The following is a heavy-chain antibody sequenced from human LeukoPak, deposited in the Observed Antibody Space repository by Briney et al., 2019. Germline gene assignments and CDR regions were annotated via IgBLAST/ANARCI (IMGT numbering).Heavy chain of an antibody. CDR3: AKFTSRGGFDY. Sequence: GGSLRLSCAASGFTFSSYGMHWVRQAPGKGLEGVAVISYDGSNKYYADSVQGRFTIARDNSKNTLYLQMNSLRAEDTAVYYCAKFTSRGGFDYWGQGTLVTVSS. CDR2: ISYDGSNK. CDR1: GFTFSSYG. V-gene: IGHV3-30*18. J-gene: IGHJ4*02. D-gene: IGHD3-16*01.